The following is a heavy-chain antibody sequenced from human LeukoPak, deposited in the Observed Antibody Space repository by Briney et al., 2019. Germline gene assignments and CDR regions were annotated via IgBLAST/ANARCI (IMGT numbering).Heavy chain of an antibody. D-gene: IGHD4-23*01. CDR3: ARNYGGDSGWFDP. CDR2: ISNSGST. V-gene: IGHV4-31*03. Sequence: PSQTLSLTCTVSGGSISSGGYYWSWIRQHPGKGLEWIGYISNSGSTYYNPSLKSRVTISVDTSKNQFSLKVSSMTAADTAVYYCARNYGGDSGWFDPWGQGTLATVSS. CDR1: GGSISSGGYY. J-gene: IGHJ5*02.